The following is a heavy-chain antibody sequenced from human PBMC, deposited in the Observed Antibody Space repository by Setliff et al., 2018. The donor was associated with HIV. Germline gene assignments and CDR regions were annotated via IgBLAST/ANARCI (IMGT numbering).Heavy chain of an antibody. J-gene: IGHJ4*02. CDR1: GFTFSNFA. CDR2: ISGRGTNT. D-gene: IGHD3-22*01. CDR3: AKGTYSYDSSGPDH. Sequence: GGSLRLSCAASGFTFSNFAINWVRQAPGKGLEWVSTISGRGTNTYYADSVKGRFTISRDNSKNTLSLQLNSLTAEDSAVYYCAKGTYSYDSSGPDHWGQGTLVTVSS. V-gene: IGHV3-23*01.